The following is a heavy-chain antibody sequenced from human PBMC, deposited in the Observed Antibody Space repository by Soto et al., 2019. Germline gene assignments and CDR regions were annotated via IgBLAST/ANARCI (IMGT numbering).Heavy chain of an antibody. V-gene: IGHV4-59*08. J-gene: IGHJ4*02. Sequence: QVQLQESGPGLAKPSETLSLTCTVSGGSISTYYWSWIRQPPGKGLEWIGYIYYSGSTNYNPSLNSRATISVDTSKNQCSLKLSSVTAADTAVYYFARGGWRHIDYWGQGTLVTVSS. CDR3: ARGGWRHIDY. CDR1: GGSISTYY. D-gene: IGHD3-3*01. CDR2: IYYSGST.